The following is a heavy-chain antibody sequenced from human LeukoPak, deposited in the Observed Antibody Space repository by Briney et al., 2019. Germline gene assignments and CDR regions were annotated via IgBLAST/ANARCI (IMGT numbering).Heavy chain of an antibody. Sequence: ASVKVSCKASGYTFTSYGISWVRQAPGQGLEWMGWISAYNGNKNYAQKLQGRVTMTTDTSTSTAYMELRSLRSDDTAVYYCARGTMVRGVIIIGGYYYYMDVWGKGTTVTVSS. CDR2: ISAYNGNK. D-gene: IGHD3-10*01. V-gene: IGHV1-18*01. CDR1: GYTFTSYG. J-gene: IGHJ6*03. CDR3: ARGTMVRGVIIIGGYYYYMDV.